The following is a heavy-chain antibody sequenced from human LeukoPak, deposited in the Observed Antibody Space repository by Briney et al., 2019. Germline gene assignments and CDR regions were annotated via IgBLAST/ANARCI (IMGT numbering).Heavy chain of an antibody. Sequence: PSETLSLTCTVSVGSISSSSYYWGWIRQPPGKGLEWIGSIYYSGSTYYNPSLKSRVTISVDTSKNQFSLKLSSVTAADTAVYYSAREYGGALDHWGQGTLVTVSS. D-gene: IGHD3-16*01. CDR2: IYYSGST. J-gene: IGHJ4*02. CDR3: AREYGGALDH. V-gene: IGHV4-39*07. CDR1: VGSISSSSYY.